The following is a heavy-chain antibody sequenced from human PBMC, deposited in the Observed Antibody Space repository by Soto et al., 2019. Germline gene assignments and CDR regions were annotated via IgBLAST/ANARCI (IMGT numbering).Heavy chain of an antibody. J-gene: IGHJ5*02. Sequence: EVQLVDSGGGLVQPGGSLRLSCAASGFTFSSYWMHWVRQAPGKGLVWVSRINSDGSSTSYVDSVKGRFTISRDNAKNTLYLQMNSLSVEDTAVYYCARRGQEGPGLAHWGQGTLVTVSS. CDR1: GFTFSSYW. CDR2: INSDGSST. V-gene: IGHV3-74*02. CDR3: ARRGQEGPGLAH.